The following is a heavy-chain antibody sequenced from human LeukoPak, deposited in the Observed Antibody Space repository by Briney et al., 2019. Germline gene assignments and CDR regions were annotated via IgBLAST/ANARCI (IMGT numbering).Heavy chain of an antibody. D-gene: IGHD1-26*01. Sequence: SATLFLTCAVYGGSFSGYYWSWIRQPPGKGLEWIGEINHSGSTNYNPSLKSRVTISVDTSKNQFSLKLSSVTVADTAVYYCARGAHSGSYYLNYWGQGPLVTVSS. CDR2: INHSGST. J-gene: IGHJ4*02. V-gene: IGHV4-34*01. CDR1: GGSFSGYY. CDR3: ARGAHSGSYYLNY.